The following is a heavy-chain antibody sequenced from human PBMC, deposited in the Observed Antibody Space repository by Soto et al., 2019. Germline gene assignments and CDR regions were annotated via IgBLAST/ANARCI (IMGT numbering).Heavy chain of an antibody. CDR2: INHSGST. CDR1: GGSFSGYY. J-gene: IGHJ3*02. V-gene: IGHV4-34*01. D-gene: IGHD3-22*01. Sequence: SETLSLTCAVYGGSFSGYYWSWIRQPPGKGLEWIGEINHSGSTNYNPSLKSRVTISVDTSKNQFSLKLSSVTAADTAVYYCARDTSYYYDSSGYYYGAFDIWGQGTMVTVSS. CDR3: ARDTSYYYDSSGYYYGAFDI.